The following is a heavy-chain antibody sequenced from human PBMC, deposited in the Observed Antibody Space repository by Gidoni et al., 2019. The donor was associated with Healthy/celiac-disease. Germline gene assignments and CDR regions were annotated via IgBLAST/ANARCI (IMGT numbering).Heavy chain of an antibody. V-gene: IGHV1-69*01. D-gene: IGHD6-6*01. CDR2: IIPSFGTT. CDR1: GDTFSSYA. Sequence: QVQLVQSGAEVKKSGSSVKASCKASGDTFSSYAISWVRQAPGQGLEWMGGIIPSFGTTNIAQKFQGRVTITADESTSTAYTELSSLRSEDTAMYYCARGLLGSSLVHDYWGQGTLVTVSS. CDR3: ARGLLGSSLVHDY. J-gene: IGHJ4*02.